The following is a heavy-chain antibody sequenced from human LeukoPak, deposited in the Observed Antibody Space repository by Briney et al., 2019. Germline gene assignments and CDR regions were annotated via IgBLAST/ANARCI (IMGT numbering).Heavy chain of an antibody. CDR2: INSANGNT. J-gene: IGHJ6*02. CDR3: ARDGRFIVADYYYGMDV. CDR1: GYTFANYA. D-gene: IGHD1-26*01. Sequence: ASVNVSCKASGYTFANYAMHWVRQAPGQSLEWMGWINSANGNTKYSQKFQGRVTITRDTSASTAYMELSSLRSEDTAVYYCARDGRFIVADYYYGMDVWGQGTTVTVSS. V-gene: IGHV1-3*04.